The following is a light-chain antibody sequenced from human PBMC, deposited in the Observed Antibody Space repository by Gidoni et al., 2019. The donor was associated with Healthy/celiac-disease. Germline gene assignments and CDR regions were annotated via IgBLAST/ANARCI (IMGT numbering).Light chain of an antibody. V-gene: IGKV3-20*01. CDR2: GAS. CDR3: QQYGSSPKYT. CDR1: QSVSSSY. Sequence: EILFTQSPGTLSLSPGERATLSCRASQSVSSSYLGWYQQKPGQAPRLLIYGASSRATGIPDRFRGSGSGTDFTLTISRLEPEDFAVYYCQQYGSSPKYTFGQGTKLEIK. J-gene: IGKJ2*01.